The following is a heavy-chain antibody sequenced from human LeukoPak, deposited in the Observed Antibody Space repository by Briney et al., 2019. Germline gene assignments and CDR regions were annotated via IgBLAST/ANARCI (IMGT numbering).Heavy chain of an antibody. V-gene: IGHV3-53*01. CDR2: ISGGDST. CDR3: ARARYRGERSVFDL. CDR1: LFSVRSYY. Sequence: GLSLTLSRAASLFSVRSYYMNWVRQAPRKGLEGVSFISGGDSTFYAHPVPGRFTLSRDNSKNTVFLQLNSLRAEDTALYYCARARYRGERSVFDLWGQGTMVTVSS. J-gene: IGHJ3*01. D-gene: IGHD1-26*01.